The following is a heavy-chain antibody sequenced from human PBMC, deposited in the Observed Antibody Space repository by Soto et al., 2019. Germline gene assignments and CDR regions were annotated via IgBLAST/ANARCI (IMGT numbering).Heavy chain of an antibody. CDR3: ARDPDNYYGSGSYYNPYYYSVMDV. D-gene: IGHD3-10*01. Sequence: QVQLVQSGAEVKKPGSSVKVSCKASGGTFSSYAISWVRQAPGQGLEWMGGIIPIFGTANYAQKFQGRVTITADESTSTAYMELSSLRSEDTAVYYCARDPDNYYGSGSYYNPYYYSVMDVRGQGTTVTVSS. J-gene: IGHJ6*02. V-gene: IGHV1-69*01. CDR1: GGTFSSYA. CDR2: IIPIFGTA.